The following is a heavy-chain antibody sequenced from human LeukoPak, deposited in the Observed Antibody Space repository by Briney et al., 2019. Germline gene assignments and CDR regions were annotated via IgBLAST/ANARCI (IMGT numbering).Heavy chain of an antibody. J-gene: IGHJ6*03. V-gene: IGHV3-23*01. Sequence: GGSLRLSCAASGFTFSSYAMSWVRQAPGKGLEWVSNISGSGVSGGNTYYADSVKGRFTISRDSSKNTLYLQMNSLRAEDTAVYYCAREGIYYKYYYYYMDVWGKGTTVTISS. CDR2: ISGSGVSGGNT. CDR3: AREGIYYKYYYYYMDV. D-gene: IGHD3-10*01. CDR1: GFTFSSYA.